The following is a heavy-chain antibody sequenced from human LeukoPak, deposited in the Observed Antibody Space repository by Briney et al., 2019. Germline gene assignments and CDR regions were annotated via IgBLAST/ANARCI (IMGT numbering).Heavy chain of an antibody. CDR1: GGSISSGGYS. CDR2: IYHSGST. J-gene: IGHJ4*02. Sequence: SQTLSLTCAVSGGSISSGGYSWSWIRQPPGKGLEWIGYIYHSGSTYYNPSLKSRVTISVDRSKNQFSLKLSSVTAADTAVYYYARGRGSYFDYWGQGTLVTVSS. V-gene: IGHV4-30-2*01. CDR3: ARGRGSYFDY. D-gene: IGHD3-10*01.